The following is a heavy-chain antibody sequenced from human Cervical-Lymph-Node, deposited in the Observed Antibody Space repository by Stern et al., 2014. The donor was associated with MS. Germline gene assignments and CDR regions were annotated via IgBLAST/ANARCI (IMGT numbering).Heavy chain of an antibody. CDR3: ARDEVAGDLDL. J-gene: IGHJ5*02. V-gene: IGHV3-21*06. Sequence: EVQLVESGGGLVKPGGSLRLSWAASGFTFSSYTLNWVRQAPGKGLEWVSSISYSSTYIYYADSVKGRFTISRDNARNSLYLQMDSLRVEDTAVYYCARDEVAGDLDLWGQGTLVTVSS. CDR1: GFTFSSYT. D-gene: IGHD6-19*01. CDR2: ISYSSTYI.